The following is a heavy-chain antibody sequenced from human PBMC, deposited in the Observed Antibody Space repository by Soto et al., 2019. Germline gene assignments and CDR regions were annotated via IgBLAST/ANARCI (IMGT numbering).Heavy chain of an antibody. CDR1: SGSISSSNW. J-gene: IGHJ4*02. CDR3: ASRLVATTPTPFDY. CDR2: IYHSGST. D-gene: IGHD5-12*01. V-gene: IGHV4-4*02. Sequence: QVQLQESGPGLVKPSGTLSLTCAVSSGSISSSNWWSWVRQPPGKGLEWIGEIYHSGSTNYNPSLKSQVTISVDKSKNQFSLKLSSVTAADTAVYYCASRLVATTPTPFDYWGQGTLVTVSS.